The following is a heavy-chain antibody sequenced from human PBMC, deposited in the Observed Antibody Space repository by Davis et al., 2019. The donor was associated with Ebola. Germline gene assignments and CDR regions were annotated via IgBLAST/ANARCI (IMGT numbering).Heavy chain of an antibody. J-gene: IGHJ6*02. V-gene: IGHV3-23*01. Sequence: GESLKISCAASGFTFSSYAMSWVRQAPGKGLEWVSAISGSGGSTYYADSVKGRFTISRDNAKNSLYLQMNSLRDEDTAVYYCARDWNYGYYYYGMDVWGQGTTVTVSS. CDR2: ISGSGGST. D-gene: IGHD1-7*01. CDR1: GFTFSSYA. CDR3: ARDWNYGYYYYGMDV.